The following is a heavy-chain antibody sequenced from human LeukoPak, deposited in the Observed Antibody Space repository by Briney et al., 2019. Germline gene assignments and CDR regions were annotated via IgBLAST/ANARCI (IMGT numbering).Heavy chain of an antibody. CDR3: ALGPKSALYGYVY. CDR1: GGSFSGYY. Sequence: PSETLSLTCAVYGGSFSGYYWSWIRQPPGKGLEWIGDINHSGSTNYNPSLKSRVTISLDTSKNQFSLKLSSVTAADTAVYYCALGPKSALYGYVYWGQGTLVTVSS. J-gene: IGHJ4*02. D-gene: IGHD5-18*01. V-gene: IGHV4-34*01. CDR2: INHSGST.